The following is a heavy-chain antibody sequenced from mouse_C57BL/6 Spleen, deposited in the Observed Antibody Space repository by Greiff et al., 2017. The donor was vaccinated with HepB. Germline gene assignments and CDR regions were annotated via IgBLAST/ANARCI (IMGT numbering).Heavy chain of an antibody. CDR2: ISNGGGST. CDR3: ARRGYDYAYAMDY. V-gene: IGHV5-12*01. J-gene: IGHJ4*01. Sequence: EVQVVESGGGLVQPGGSLKLSCAASGFTFSDYYMYWVRQTPEKRLEWVAYISNGGGSTYYPDTVKGRFTISRDNAKNTLYLQMSRLKSEDTAMYYCARRGYDYAYAMDYWGQGTSVTVAS. CDR1: GFTFSDYY. D-gene: IGHD2-4*01.